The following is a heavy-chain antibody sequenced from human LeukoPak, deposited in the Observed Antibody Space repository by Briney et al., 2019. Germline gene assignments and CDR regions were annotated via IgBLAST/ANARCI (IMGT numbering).Heavy chain of an antibody. CDR1: GFTFDDYG. Sequence: GGSLRLSCAASGFTFDDYGMSWVRHVPGKGLEWVCGINWNGGSTGYADSVKGRFTISRDNAKNSLSLQMNSLSAEDTALSDCARDRYSSKWYYFDYWGQGILVTVSS. J-gene: IGHJ4*02. CDR3: ARDRYSSKWYYFDY. V-gene: IGHV3-20*01. D-gene: IGHD6-13*01. CDR2: INWNGGST.